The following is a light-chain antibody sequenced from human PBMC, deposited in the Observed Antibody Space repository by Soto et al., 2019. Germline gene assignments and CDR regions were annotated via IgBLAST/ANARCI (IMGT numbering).Light chain of an antibody. Sequence: DIQMTQSPSTLSGSVGDRVTITCRASQTISSCLAWYQQKPGKAPKLLIYKASTLKSGVPSRFSGSGSGTEFTLTISSLQPDDFATYYCQHYYSYSDAFGQGTKVELK. CDR2: KAS. J-gene: IGKJ1*01. CDR3: QHYYSYSDA. CDR1: QTISSC. V-gene: IGKV1-5*03.